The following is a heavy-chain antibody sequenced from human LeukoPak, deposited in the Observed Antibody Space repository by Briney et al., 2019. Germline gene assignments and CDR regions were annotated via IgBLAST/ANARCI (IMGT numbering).Heavy chain of an antibody. Sequence: SEALSLTCTVSGDSKTRNYWTWLRQPPGKGLEWIGYILYDGSIPQPAPQESRGNISIGTAKNHFPLALKSVTAPDTAVYYCGRRNDPYDLDVWGQGTTVNVS. D-gene: IGHD1-1*01. CDR1: GDSKTRNY. CDR2: ILYDGS. V-gene: IGHV4-59*08. CDR3: GRRNDPYDLDV. J-gene: IGHJ6*02.